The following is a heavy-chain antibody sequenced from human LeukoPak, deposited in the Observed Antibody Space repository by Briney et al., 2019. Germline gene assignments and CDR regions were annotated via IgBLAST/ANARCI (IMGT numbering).Heavy chain of an antibody. CDR3: ARTYYDSSGYLSNDY. J-gene: IGHJ4*02. CDR1: GYSISSGYY. Sequence: PSETLSLTCTVSGYSISSGYYWGWIRQPPGKGLEWIGSIYHSGSTYYNPSLKSRVTISVDTSKNQFSLKLSSVTAADTAVYYCARTYYDSSGYLSNDYWGQGTLVTVSS. CDR2: IYHSGST. V-gene: IGHV4-38-2*02. D-gene: IGHD3-22*01.